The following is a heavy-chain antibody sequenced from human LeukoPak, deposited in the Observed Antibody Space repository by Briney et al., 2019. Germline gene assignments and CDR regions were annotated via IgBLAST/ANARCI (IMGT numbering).Heavy chain of an antibody. CDR2: IYTSGST. Sequence: SSETLSLTCTVSGGSISSGSYYWSWIRQPAGKGLEWIGRIYTSGSTNYNASLKSRVTISVDTSKNQFSLKLSSVTAADTAVYYCAREGQVDNFDWFYGFDYWGQGTLVTVSS. V-gene: IGHV4-61*02. CDR1: GGSISSGSYY. CDR3: AREGQVDNFDWFYGFDY. J-gene: IGHJ4*02. D-gene: IGHD3-9*01.